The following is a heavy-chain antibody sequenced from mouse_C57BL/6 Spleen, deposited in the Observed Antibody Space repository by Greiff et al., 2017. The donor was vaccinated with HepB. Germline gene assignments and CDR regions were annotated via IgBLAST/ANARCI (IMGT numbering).Heavy chain of an antibody. D-gene: IGHD2-12*01. CDR2: ISDGGSYT. Sequence: VQLKESGGGLVKPGGSLKLSCAASGFTFSSYAMSWVRQTPEKRLEWVATISDGGSYTYYPDNVKGRFTISRDNAKNNLYLQMSHLKSEDTAMYYCARDQDDDYFDYWGQGTTLTVSS. V-gene: IGHV5-4*01. J-gene: IGHJ2*01. CDR1: GFTFSSYA. CDR3: ARDQDDDYFDY.